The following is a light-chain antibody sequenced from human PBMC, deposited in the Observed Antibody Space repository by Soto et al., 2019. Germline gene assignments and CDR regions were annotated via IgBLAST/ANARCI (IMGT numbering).Light chain of an antibody. Sequence: QSALTQPASVSGSPGQSVTNSCTGASSDVGGYDYVSWYQQHPGKAPKLILYEVNNRPSGVSNHFSGSKSGNTASLIISGLQADDEADYYCSSYSTNSTLVFGSGTKLTVL. J-gene: IGLJ1*01. V-gene: IGLV2-14*01. CDR3: SSYSTNSTLV. CDR1: SSDVGGYDY. CDR2: EVN.